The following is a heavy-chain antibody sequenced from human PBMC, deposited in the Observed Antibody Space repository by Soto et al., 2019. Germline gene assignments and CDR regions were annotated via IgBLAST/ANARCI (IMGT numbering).Heavy chain of an antibody. D-gene: IGHD1-1*01. CDR1: GYTFTGYY. CDR3: ARAVPNYKYFDL. V-gene: IGHV1-2*04. J-gene: IGHJ2*01. Sequence: ASVKVSCKASGYTFTGYYMHWVRQAPGQGLEWMGWINPNSGGTNYAQKFQGWVTMTRDTSISTAYMELSRLRSDDTDVYYCARAVPNYKYFDLWGRGTLVTVSS. CDR2: INPNSGGT.